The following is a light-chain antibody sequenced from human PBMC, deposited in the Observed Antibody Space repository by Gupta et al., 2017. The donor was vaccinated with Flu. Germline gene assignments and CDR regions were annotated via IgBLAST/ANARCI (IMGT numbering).Light chain of an antibody. Sequence: DIQMTQSPSTLSASVGDRVTITCRASQSITTHLAWYQLKPGEAPKLLIYWASLLETGVPSRFSGSGSGTDFTLTISSLQPDDFATYYCQHYYTSSLSSFGQGTKLEIK. CDR3: QHYYTSSLSS. V-gene: IGKV1-5*03. CDR1: QSITTH. CDR2: WAS. J-gene: IGKJ2*04.